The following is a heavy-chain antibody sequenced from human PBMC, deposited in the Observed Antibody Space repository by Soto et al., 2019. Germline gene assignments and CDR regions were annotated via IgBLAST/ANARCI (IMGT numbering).Heavy chain of an antibody. CDR2: ISDDGSDK. V-gene: IGHV3-30*18. J-gene: IGHJ2*01. CDR3: AKDLGGYDSSGYYGELVGYFDL. Sequence: GGSLRLSCVASGFTFNRYGIHWVRQAPGKGLEWVALISDDGSDKDYADSVGGRFTISRDNSKNTLYLQMNSLRAEDTAVYYCAKDLGGYDSSGYYGELVGYFDLWGRGTLVTVSS. D-gene: IGHD3-22*01. CDR1: GFTFNRYG.